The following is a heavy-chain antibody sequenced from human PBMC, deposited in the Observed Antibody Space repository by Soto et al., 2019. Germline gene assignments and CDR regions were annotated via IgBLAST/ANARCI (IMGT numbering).Heavy chain of an antibody. V-gene: IGHV3-33*01. J-gene: IGHJ4*02. D-gene: IGHD3-16*01. Sequence: QVQLVESGGGVVQPGRSLRLSCAASGFTFSSYGMHWVHQAPGKGLEWVAVIWYDGSNKYYADSVKGRFTISRDNSKNTLYLQMNSLRAEDTAVYYCALFGVGRYYFDYWGQGTLVTVSS. CDR1: GFTFSSYG. CDR2: IWYDGSNK. CDR3: ALFGVGRYYFDY.